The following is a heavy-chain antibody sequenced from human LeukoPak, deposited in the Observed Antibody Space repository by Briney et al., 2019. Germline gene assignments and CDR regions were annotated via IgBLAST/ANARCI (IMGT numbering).Heavy chain of an antibody. Sequence: SETLSLTCAVYGGSFSSHYWSWIRQPPGKGLEWIGYIYYSGSTNYNPSLKSRVTISVDTSKNQFSLKLSSVTAADTAVYYCAREVGDSSSWFNYYYYYMDVWGKGTTVTVSS. CDR1: GGSFSSHY. D-gene: IGHD6-13*01. CDR3: AREVGDSSSWFNYYYYYMDV. CDR2: IYYSGST. J-gene: IGHJ6*03. V-gene: IGHV4-59*11.